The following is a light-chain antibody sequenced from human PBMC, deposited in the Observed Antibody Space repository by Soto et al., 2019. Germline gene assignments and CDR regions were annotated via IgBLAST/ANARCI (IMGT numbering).Light chain of an antibody. J-gene: IGLJ1*01. CDR1: SSDVGGYNY. CDR2: DVS. V-gene: IGLV2-11*01. CDR3: CSYAGSYTHV. Sequence: QSALTHPRSVSGSPGQSVTISCTGTSSDVGGYNYVSWYQQHPGKVPKLMIYDVSKRPSGVPDRFSGSKSGNTASLTISGIQAEDEADYYCCSYAGSYTHVFGSGTKLTVL.